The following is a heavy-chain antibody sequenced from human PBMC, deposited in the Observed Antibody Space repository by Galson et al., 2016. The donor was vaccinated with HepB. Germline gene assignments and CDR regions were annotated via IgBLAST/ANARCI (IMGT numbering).Heavy chain of an antibody. Sequence: SVKVSCKASGYTFSSYAISWVRQAPGQGLEWMGWISTKNGNTNYVQKLQGRVTMTTDTSSSTAYMELRSLTTDDTAVYYCAREPGYSSGWDQYFHYSYGMDGWGQGTAVTVSS. V-gene: IGHV1-18*01. CDR3: AREPGYSSGWDQYFHYSYGMDG. D-gene: IGHD6-19*01. CDR2: ISTKNGNT. CDR1: GYTFSSYA. J-gene: IGHJ6*02.